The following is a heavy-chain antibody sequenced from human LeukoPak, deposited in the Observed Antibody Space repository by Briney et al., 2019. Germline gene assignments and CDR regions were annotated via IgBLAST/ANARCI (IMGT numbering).Heavy chain of an antibody. CDR2: INHSGST. V-gene: IGHV4-34*01. D-gene: IGHD3-10*01. CDR3: ARDRSGGRYYFDY. CDR1: GGSLSTYY. Sequence: ETLSLTCTVSGGSLSTYYWSWIRQPPGKGLEWIGEINHSGSTNYNPSLKSRVTISVDTSKNQFSLKLSSVTAADTAVYYCARDRSGGRYYFDYWGQGTLVTVSS. J-gene: IGHJ4*02.